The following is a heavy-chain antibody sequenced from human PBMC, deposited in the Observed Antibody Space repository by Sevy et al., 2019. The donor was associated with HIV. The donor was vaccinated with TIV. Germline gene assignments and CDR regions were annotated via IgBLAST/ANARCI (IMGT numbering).Heavy chain of an antibody. D-gene: IGHD3-10*01. CDR2: IIAVFGTT. J-gene: IGHJ4*01. CDR1: GGIFRSNA. V-gene: IGHV1-69*13. CDR3: ARDKNYYVSGSFDY. Sequence: ASVKVSCKASGGIFRSNAISWVRQAPGQGLEWMGGIIAVFGTTHYAQKFQGRVTITADESRSTAYMELSSLKSEDTAVSYCARDKNYYVSGSFDYWGQGSQVTVSS.